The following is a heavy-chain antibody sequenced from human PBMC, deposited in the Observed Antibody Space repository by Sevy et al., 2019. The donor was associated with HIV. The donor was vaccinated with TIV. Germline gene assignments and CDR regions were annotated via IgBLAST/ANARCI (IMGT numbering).Heavy chain of an antibody. V-gene: IGHV1-69*13. CDR2: IIPIFGTA. CDR3: AREYHYYDSSGYYVDAFDI. D-gene: IGHD3-22*01. Sequence: ASVKVSCKASGGTFSSYAISWVRQAPGQGLEWMGGIIPIFGTANYAQKFQGRVTITADESTSTAYMELSSLRSEDTAVYYCAREYHYYDSSGYYVDAFDIWGQGTMVTVSS. CDR1: GGTFSSYA. J-gene: IGHJ3*02.